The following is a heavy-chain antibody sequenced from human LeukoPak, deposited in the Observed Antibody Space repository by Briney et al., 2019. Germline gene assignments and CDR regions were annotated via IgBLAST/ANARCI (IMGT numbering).Heavy chain of an antibody. CDR2: FSSSGDTI. CDR3: ARADLLLDAFDI. J-gene: IGHJ3*02. Sequence: PGGSLRLSCVASGFTFSNYEMSWVRQAPGKGLEWVSYFSSSGDTIYYADSVKGRFTISRDNARNSLSLQMNSLRAEDTAVYYCARADLLLDAFDIWGQGTMVTVSS. V-gene: IGHV3-48*03. D-gene: IGHD2/OR15-2a*01. CDR1: GFTFSNYE.